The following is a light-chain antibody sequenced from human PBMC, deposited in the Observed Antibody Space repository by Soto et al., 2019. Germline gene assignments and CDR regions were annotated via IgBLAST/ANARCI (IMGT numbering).Light chain of an antibody. J-gene: IGKJ4*01. V-gene: IGKV1-27*01. Sequence: DIQMTQSPSSLSASVVYRFTITCLASQGISNYLAWYQQKPGKVPKLLIYAASTLQSGVPSRFSGSGSGTDFILTISSLQPEDVATYYCQKYNSVPFTFGGGTKVDI. CDR1: QGISNY. CDR3: QKYNSVPFT. CDR2: AAS.